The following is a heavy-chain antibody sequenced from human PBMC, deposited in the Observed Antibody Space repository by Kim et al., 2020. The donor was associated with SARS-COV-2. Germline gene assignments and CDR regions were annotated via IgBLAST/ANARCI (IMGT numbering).Heavy chain of an antibody. CDR2: IIPILGIA. CDR3: ARDWPSSGHQLLRDYYGMDV. CDR1: GGTFSSYA. D-gene: IGHD2-2*01. Sequence: SVKVSCKASGGTFSSYAISWVRQAPGQGLEWMGRIIPILGIANYAQKFQGRVTITADKSTSTAYMELSSLRSEDTAVYYCARDWPSSGHQLLRDYYGMDVWGQGTTVTVSS. V-gene: IGHV1-69*04. J-gene: IGHJ6*02.